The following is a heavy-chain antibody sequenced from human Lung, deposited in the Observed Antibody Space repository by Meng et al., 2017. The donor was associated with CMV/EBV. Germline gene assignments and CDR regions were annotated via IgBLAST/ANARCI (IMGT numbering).Heavy chain of an antibody. CDR1: GFTFSSYE. J-gene: IGHJ4*02. Sequence: GGSXRLSCAASGFTFSSYELNWVRQAPGKGLEWFSYISKSGLAIYYGDSVKGRFTISRDNAKNSLYLQMNSLRAEDTAVYYCARMGRSAAVDYWGQGTLVTVSS. CDR2: ISKSGLAI. CDR3: ARMGRSAAVDY. V-gene: IGHV3-48*03. D-gene: IGHD6-13*01.